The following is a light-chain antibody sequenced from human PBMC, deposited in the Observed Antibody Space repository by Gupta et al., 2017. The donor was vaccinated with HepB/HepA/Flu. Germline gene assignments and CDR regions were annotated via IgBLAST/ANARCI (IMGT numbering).Light chain of an antibody. CDR1: ALPKQY. V-gene: IGLV3-25*03. Sequence: SYELTQPPSVSVSPGQTARITCAGDALPKQYAYWYQQKPGQVTVLVIYKDSERPSGIPERFSGSSSGTTVTLTISGVQAEDEADYYCQSADSSGTYVVCGGGTKLTVL. J-gene: IGLJ2*01. CDR3: QSADSSGTYVV. CDR2: KDS.